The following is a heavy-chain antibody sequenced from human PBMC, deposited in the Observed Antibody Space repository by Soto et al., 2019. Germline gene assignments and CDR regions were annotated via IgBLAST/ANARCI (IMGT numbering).Heavy chain of an antibody. V-gene: IGHV3-53*01. D-gene: IGHD6-6*01. Sequence: PGGSLRLSCAASGFSVSSSDMSWVRQVPGEGLEWVSVIYSGGSTHDADYVKGRFSVSRDTSKNTVDLQMNSLRVDDTAVYYCGTSSRKDYHFAMDLWGQGTAVTVSS. CDR1: GFSVSSSD. J-gene: IGHJ6*02. CDR3: GTSSRKDYHFAMDL. CDR2: IYSGGST.